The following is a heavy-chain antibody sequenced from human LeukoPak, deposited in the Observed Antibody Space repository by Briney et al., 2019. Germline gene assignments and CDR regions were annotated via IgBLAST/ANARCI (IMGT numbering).Heavy chain of an antibody. CDR1: GGSISSGNYY. J-gene: IGHJ4*02. CDR2: VYTRGST. V-gene: IGHV4-61*02. Sequence: SETLSLTCTVSGGSISSGNYYWSWIRQPAGKRLEWIGRVYTRGSTIYNPSLKSRVTISVDTSKNQFSLKLSSVTAADTAVYYCAREPLQAGGFDFWGQGTLVSVSS. D-gene: IGHD3-16*01. CDR3: AREPLQAGGFDF.